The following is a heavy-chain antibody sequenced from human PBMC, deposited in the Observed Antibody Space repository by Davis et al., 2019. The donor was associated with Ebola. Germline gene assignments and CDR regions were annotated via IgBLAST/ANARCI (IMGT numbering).Heavy chain of an antibody. Sequence: PSETLSLTCTVSGGSISPYYWSWVRQPAGKVLDWVGYVEYNGRTEYIPSRNSRITISVDTSKSQVSLKLRSVTAADSAVYSCARGVYGAYFDYWGHGILVTVSS. CDR1: GGSISPYY. V-gene: IGHV4-59*01. CDR3: ARGVYGAYFDY. CDR2: VEYNGRT. J-gene: IGHJ4*01. D-gene: IGHD4-17*01.